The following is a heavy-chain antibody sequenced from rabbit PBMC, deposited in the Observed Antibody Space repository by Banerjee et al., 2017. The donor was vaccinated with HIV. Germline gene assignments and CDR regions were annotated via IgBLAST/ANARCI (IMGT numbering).Heavy chain of an antibody. Sequence: QSLEESGGDLVKPGASLTLTCTASGFSFSSSYWICWVRQAPGKGLEWIACIDAGSGRTYYASWAKGRFTITRSTSLSTVDLKMTSLTAADTATYFCARDYAGYIGYGYYFNLWGPGTLVTVS. CDR2: IDAGSGRT. J-gene: IGHJ4*01. CDR3: ARDYAGYIGYGYYFNL. CDR1: GFSFSSSYW. D-gene: IGHD7-1*01. V-gene: IGHV1S40*01.